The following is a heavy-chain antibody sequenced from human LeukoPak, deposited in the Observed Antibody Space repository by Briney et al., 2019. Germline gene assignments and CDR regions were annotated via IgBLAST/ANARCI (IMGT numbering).Heavy chain of an antibody. Sequence: SETLSLTCAVYGGSFSGYYWSWIRQPPGKGLEWIGEINHSGSTNYNPSLKSRDTISVDTSKNQFSLKLSSVTAADTAVYYCARGQEMATIYYWGQGTLVTVSS. CDR3: ARGQEMATIYY. CDR2: INHSGST. J-gene: IGHJ4*02. CDR1: GGSFSGYY. D-gene: IGHD5-24*01. V-gene: IGHV4-34*01.